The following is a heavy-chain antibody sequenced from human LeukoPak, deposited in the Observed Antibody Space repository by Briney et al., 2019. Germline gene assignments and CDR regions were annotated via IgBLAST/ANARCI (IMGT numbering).Heavy chain of an antibody. CDR3: ARDTRGYSNTWYDY. Sequence: SGGSLRLSCAASGFTFSSAWFHWVRQVPQKGLVWVSRINNDGRGTSYADSVKGRFTISRDNAKNTLYLQMNSLRAEDTAVYYCARDTRGYSNTWYDYWGQGTLVTVSS. CDR2: INNDGRGT. V-gene: IGHV3-74*01. D-gene: IGHD6-13*01. CDR1: GFTFSSAW. J-gene: IGHJ4*02.